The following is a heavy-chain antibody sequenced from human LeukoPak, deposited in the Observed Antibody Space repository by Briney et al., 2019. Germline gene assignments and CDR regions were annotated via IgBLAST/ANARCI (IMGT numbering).Heavy chain of an antibody. D-gene: IGHD5-18*01. CDR2: ISYDGSNK. Sequence: PGGSLRLSCAASGFTFSSYAMHWVRQAPGKGLEWVAVISYDGSNKYYADSVKGRFTISRENSKNTLYLQMNSLRAEDTAVYYCARAGTGTAMVRGLDYWGQGTLVTVSS. V-gene: IGHV3-30*04. J-gene: IGHJ4*02. CDR1: GFTFSSYA. CDR3: ARAGTGTAMVRGLDY.